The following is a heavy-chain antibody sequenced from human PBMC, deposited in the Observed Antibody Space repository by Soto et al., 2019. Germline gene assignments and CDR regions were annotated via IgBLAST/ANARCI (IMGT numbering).Heavy chain of an antibody. CDR2: ISDSGST. Sequence: EVQLLESGGGLVQPGGSLRLSCEASGFTFSASAMSWVRQAPRKGLEWVSTISDSGSTYYADSVKGRFTISRDNSKNTLYLQMNSRRAEDTAVYHCAKVWGEDGYCTRTSCLYYFHHWGQGVLVTVSS. V-gene: IGHV3-23*01. J-gene: IGHJ4*02. D-gene: IGHD2-2*03. CDR1: GFTFSASA. CDR3: AKVWGEDGYCTRTSCLYYFHH.